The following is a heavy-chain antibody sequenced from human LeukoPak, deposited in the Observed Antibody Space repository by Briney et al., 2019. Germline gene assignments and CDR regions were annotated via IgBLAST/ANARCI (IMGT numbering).Heavy chain of an antibody. CDR1: GFTFSSYA. CDR3: AKSVDYYYYYYMDV. J-gene: IGHJ6*03. CDR2: ISGSGGST. V-gene: IGHV3-23*01. Sequence: PGGSLRLPCAASGFTFSSYAMSWVRQAPGKGLEWVSAISGSGGSTYYADSVKGRFTISRDSSRNTLYLQMNSLRADDTAVYYCAKSVDYYYYYYMDVWGKGTTVTVSS. D-gene: IGHD3/OR15-3a*01.